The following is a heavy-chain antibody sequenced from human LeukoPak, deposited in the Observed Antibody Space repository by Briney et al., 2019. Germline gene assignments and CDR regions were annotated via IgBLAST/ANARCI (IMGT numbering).Heavy chain of an antibody. CDR2: IYYSGST. CDR1: GDSINSYY. CDR3: ARTYDFWSGYPFDY. J-gene: IGHJ4*02. V-gene: IGHV4-59*06. Sequence: PSETLSLTCTVSGDSINSYYWSWIRQPPGKGLEWIGYIYYSGSTYYNPSLKSRVTISVDTSKNQFSLKLSSVTAADTAVYYCARTYDFWSGYPFDYWGQGTLVTVSS. D-gene: IGHD3-3*01.